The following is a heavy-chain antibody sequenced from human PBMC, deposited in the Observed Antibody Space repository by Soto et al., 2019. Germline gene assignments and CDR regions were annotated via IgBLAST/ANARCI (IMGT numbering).Heavy chain of an antibody. D-gene: IGHD3-22*01. CDR1: GGSFSGYY. J-gene: IGHJ4*02. CDR2: INHSGST. Sequence: QVQLQQWGAGLLKPSETLSLTCAVYGGSFSGYYWSWIRQPPGKGLEWIGEINHSGSTNYNPSLKSRVTISLDTSKNQFSLKLSSVTAADTAVYYCARDYYDSSGRPTIDYWGQGTLVTVSS. V-gene: IGHV4-34*01. CDR3: ARDYYDSSGRPTIDY.